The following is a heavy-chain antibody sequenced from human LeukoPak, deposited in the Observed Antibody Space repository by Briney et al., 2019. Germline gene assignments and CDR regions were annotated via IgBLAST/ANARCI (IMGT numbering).Heavy chain of an antibody. D-gene: IGHD3-3*01. J-gene: IGHJ4*02. CDR2: IIPIFGTA. CDR1: GGTFSSYA. CDR3: ARGSFGVDTRTGEGWNY. V-gene: IGHV1-69*13. Sequence: SVKVSCKASGGTFSSYAISWVRQAPGQGLEWMGGIIPIFGTANYAQKFQGRVTITADESTSTAYMELSSLGSEDAAVYYCARGSFGVDTRTGEGWNYWGQGTLVTVSS.